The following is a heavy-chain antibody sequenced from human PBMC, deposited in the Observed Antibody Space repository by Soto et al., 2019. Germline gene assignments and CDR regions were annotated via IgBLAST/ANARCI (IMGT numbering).Heavy chain of an antibody. CDR3: ARELRFLEWPDNHHYAYYFDY. V-gene: IGHV3-30-3*01. D-gene: IGHD3-3*01. CDR1: GFTFSSYA. J-gene: IGHJ4*02. Sequence: GGSLRLSCAASGFTFSSYAMHWVRQAPGKGLEWVAVISYDGSNKYYADSVKGRFTISRDNSKNTLYLQMNSLRAEDTAVYYCARELRFLEWPDNHHYAYYFDYWGQGTLVTVSS. CDR2: ISYDGSNK.